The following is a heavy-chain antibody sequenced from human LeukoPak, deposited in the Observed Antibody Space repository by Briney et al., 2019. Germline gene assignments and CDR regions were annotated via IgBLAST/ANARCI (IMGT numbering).Heavy chain of an antibody. CDR2: FYYSGST. CDR1: GGSIRTNSYL. Sequence: SETLSLTCTVSGGSIRTNSYLWGWIRQPPGTGLEWIGSFYYSGSTYYNLSLKSRVSISVDTSKNQFSLKVNSVTAADTAVYYCARETLSSSWYLSTLQAYYMDVWGKGTTVTVSS. D-gene: IGHD6-13*01. CDR3: ARETLSSSWYLSTLQAYYMDV. V-gene: IGHV4-39*07. J-gene: IGHJ6*03.